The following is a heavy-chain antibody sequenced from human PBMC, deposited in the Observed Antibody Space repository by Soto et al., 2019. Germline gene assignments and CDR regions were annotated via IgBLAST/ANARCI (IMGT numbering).Heavy chain of an antibody. CDR1: GFSISSGYF. Sequence: SETLSLTCAVSGFSISSGYFWGWIRQPPGKGPEWLGSIYHSGTTYYNPSVKGRVTISVDTSKNQFSLKMSSVTAADTAVYYCARSSGGVFGIIIEGSNWLAPWGQGSLVTVSS. D-gene: IGHD3-16*02. CDR3: ARSSGGVFGIIIEGSNWLAP. V-gene: IGHV4-38-2*01. J-gene: IGHJ5*02. CDR2: IYHSGTT.